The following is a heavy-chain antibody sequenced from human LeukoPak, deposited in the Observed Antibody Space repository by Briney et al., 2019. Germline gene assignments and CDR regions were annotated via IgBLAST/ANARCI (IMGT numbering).Heavy chain of an antibody. CDR1: GGTFSSYA. J-gene: IGHJ5*02. V-gene: IGHV1-69*06. D-gene: IGHD3-3*01. Sequence: GSSVKVSCKASGGTFSSYAISWVRQAPGQGLEWMGGIIPIFGTANYAQKFQGRVTMTEDTSTDTAYMELSSLRSEDTAVYYCARVSAPFGVLSLTWFDPWGQGTLVTVSS. CDR3: ARVSAPFGVLSLTWFDP. CDR2: IIPIFGTA.